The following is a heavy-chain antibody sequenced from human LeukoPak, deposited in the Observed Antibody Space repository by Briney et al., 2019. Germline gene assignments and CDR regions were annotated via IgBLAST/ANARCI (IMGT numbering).Heavy chain of an antibody. CDR1: GGSISSYY. D-gene: IGHD4-17*01. V-gene: IGHV4-59*01. CDR3: ARDGGNYGDYPNNWFDP. CDR2: IYYSGST. Sequence: SETLSLTCTVSGGSISSYYWSWIRQPPGRGLEWIGYIYYSGSTNYNPSLKSRVTISVDTSKNQFSLKLSSVTAADTAVYYCARDGGNYGDYPNNWFDPWGQGTLVTVSS. J-gene: IGHJ5*02.